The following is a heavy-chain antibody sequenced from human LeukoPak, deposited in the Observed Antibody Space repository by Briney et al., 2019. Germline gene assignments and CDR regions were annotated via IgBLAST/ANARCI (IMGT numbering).Heavy chain of an antibody. D-gene: IGHD1-1*01. CDR2: MNPNSGNT. Sequence: ASVKVSCKASGYTFTSYDINWVRQATGQGLEWMGWMNPNSGNTGYAQKFQGRVTMTRNTSISTAYMELSSLRSEDTAVYYCARPSSNGTTGWDAFDIWGQGTMVTVSS. J-gene: IGHJ3*02. V-gene: IGHV1-8*01. CDR1: GYTFTSYD. CDR3: ARPSSNGTTGWDAFDI.